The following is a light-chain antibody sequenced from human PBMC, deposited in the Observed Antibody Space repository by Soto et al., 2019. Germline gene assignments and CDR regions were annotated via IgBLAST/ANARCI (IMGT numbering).Light chain of an antibody. Sequence: EIVLTQSPATLSLSPGERATLSCRASQSVSSYLAWYQQKPGQAPRLLIYDASNRATGIPARFSGSGSGTDFPLTISSLEPEDFAVYYCKQRSNWPSFGGGTKVEIK. CDR3: KQRSNWPS. CDR2: DAS. CDR1: QSVSSY. J-gene: IGKJ4*01. V-gene: IGKV3-11*01.